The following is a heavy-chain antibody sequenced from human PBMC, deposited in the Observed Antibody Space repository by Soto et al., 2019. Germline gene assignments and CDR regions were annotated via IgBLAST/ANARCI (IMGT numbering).Heavy chain of an antibody. CDR1: DDSINSDKYY. Sequence: SSETLSLTCSVSDDSINSDKYYWGWIRQHPGKGMEWIGSIYYRGNAYYNPSLQTRVTISLDKSKSQFSLKLNSVTAADSAVYFCARLEGLATISYYFDFWGPGALVTVSS. J-gene: IGHJ4*02. CDR2: IYYRGNA. D-gene: IGHD3-9*01. V-gene: IGHV4-39*01. CDR3: ARLEGLATISYYFDF.